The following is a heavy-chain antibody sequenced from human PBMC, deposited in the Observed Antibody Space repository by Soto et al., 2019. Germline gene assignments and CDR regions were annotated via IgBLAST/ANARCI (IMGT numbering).Heavy chain of an antibody. J-gene: IGHJ3*02. CDR1: GYTFTSYD. V-gene: IGHV1-8*01. CDR2: MNPNSGNT. D-gene: IGHD6-19*01. CDR3: AHSLAVAGAFDIWGQAVAGAFDI. Sequence: GASVKVSCKASGYTFTSYDINWVRQATGQGLEWMGWMNPNSGNTGYAQKFQGRVTMTRNTSISTAYMELSSLRSVDTATYYCAHSLAVAGAFDIWGQAVAGAFDIWGRGTMVTVSS.